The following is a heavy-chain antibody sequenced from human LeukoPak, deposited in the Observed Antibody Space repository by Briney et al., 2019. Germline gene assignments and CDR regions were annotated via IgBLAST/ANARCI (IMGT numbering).Heavy chain of an antibody. CDR1: GFTPTSYG. CDR3: AKEGQQLVGYYFDY. CDR2: ISYDGSNK. J-gene: IGHJ4*02. V-gene: IGHV3-30*18. D-gene: IGHD6-13*01. Sequence: GRSLRHSCAASGFTPTSYGMHWVCPAPGKRLGRVAVISYDGSNKYYADSVKGRFTISRDNSTNTLYLQMNSLRAEDTAVYYCAKEGQQLVGYYFDYWGQGTLVTVSS.